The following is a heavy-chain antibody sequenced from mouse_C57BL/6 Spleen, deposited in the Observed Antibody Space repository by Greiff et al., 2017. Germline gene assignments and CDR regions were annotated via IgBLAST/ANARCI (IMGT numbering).Heavy chain of an antibody. D-gene: IGHD2-2*01. CDR1: GYTFTSYW. J-gene: IGHJ3*01. CDR2: IDPSDSET. CDR3: ARLFAGVTTKGFAY. Sequence: QVQLKQPGAELVRPGSSVKLSCKASGYTFTSYWMHWVKQRPIQGLEWIGNIDPSDSETHYNQKFKDKATLTVDKSSSTAYMQLSSLTSEDSAVYYCARLFAGVTTKGFAYWGQGTLVTVSA. V-gene: IGHV1-52*01.